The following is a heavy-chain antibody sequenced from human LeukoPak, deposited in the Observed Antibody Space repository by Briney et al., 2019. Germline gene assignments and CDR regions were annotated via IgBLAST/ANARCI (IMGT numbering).Heavy chain of an antibody. V-gene: IGHV1-2*02. J-gene: IGHJ4*02. Sequence: ASVKVSYKASGYTVTGYIFLWVPGSPGQGLEWMGWINPNSGGTNYAQKFQGRVTLTRDTSINTAYMELSRLTSDDTAVYYCARDDSAGKTSMVYWCQGTLVTVSS. CDR1: GYTVTGYI. CDR2: INPNSGGT. D-gene: IGHD5-18*01. CDR3: ARDDSAGKTSMVY.